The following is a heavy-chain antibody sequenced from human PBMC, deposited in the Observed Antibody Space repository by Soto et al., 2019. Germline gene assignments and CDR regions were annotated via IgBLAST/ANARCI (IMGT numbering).Heavy chain of an antibody. CDR2: IYSGGDT. J-gene: IGHJ4*02. Sequence: SLRLSCAASGFTVSRNYMSWVRQAPGKGLEWVSGIYSGGDTNYADSVKGRFTISRDNSKNTLYLQMNSLRAEDTAVYYCARAVDTFMVIDYWGQGTLVTVSS. D-gene: IGHD5-18*01. CDR3: ARAVDTFMVIDY. V-gene: IGHV3-53*01. CDR1: GFTVSRNY.